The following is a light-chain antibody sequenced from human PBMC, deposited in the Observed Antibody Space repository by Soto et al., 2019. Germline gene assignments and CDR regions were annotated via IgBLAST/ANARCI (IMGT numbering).Light chain of an antibody. J-gene: IGLJ1*01. V-gene: IGLV2-14*02. CDR1: SSDVGSHKL. CDR2: EAS. CDR3: ASYAGTKLFV. Sequence: QSALTQPASVSGSPGQSITISCTGTSSDVGSHKLVSWYQQYPGKAPKLIIFEASKRPSGVSNRFSGSKSGSTASLTVSGLQADDEAEYYCASYAGTKLFVFGSGTKVTVL.